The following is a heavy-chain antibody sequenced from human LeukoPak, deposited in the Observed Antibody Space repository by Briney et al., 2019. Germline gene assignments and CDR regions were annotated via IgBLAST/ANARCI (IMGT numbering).Heavy chain of an antibody. Sequence: GGSLRLSCAASGFTLSSYAMHWVRQAPGKGLEWVSIISSGGIYEYYADSVKGRFTISRDNSKNTLFLQLNSLRAEDTALYYCARDSTYYYESGSSGPHCFDTWGQGTLATVSS. J-gene: IGHJ4*02. CDR1: GFTLSSYA. CDR3: ARDSTYYYESGSSGPHCFDT. D-gene: IGHD3-10*01. V-gene: IGHV3-30*01. CDR2: ISSGGIYE.